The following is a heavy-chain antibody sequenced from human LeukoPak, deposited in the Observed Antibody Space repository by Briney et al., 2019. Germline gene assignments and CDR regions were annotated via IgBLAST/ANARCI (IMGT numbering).Heavy chain of an antibody. CDR3: ARATQSGGMDV. V-gene: IGHV1-46*01. CDR1: GYTFTSYY. J-gene: IGHJ6*02. Sequence: ASMKVSCKASGYTFTSYYMHWVRQAPGQGLEWMGIINPSGGSTSYAQKFQGRVTMTRDTSTSTVYMELSSLRSEDTAVYYCARATQSGGMDVWGQGTTDTVSS. D-gene: IGHD1-1*01. CDR2: INPSGGST.